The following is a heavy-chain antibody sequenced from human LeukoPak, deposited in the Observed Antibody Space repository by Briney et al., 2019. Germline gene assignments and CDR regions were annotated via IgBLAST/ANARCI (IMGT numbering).Heavy chain of an antibody. V-gene: IGHV1-69*04. CDR1: GGTFSSYA. CDR3: AYQLLGEGYWFDP. D-gene: IGHD2-2*01. Sequence: SVKVSCKASGGTFSSYAISWVRQAPGQGLEWMGRIIPILGIANYAQKFQGRVTITADKSTSTAYMELSSLRSEDTAVYYCAYQLLGEGYWFDPWGEGTLVTVSS. J-gene: IGHJ5*02. CDR2: IIPILGIA.